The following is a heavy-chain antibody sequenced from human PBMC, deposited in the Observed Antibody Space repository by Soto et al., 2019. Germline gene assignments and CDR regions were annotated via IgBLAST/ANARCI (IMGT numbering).Heavy chain of an antibody. Sequence: GGSLRLSCVASGFTFGSYAMSWVRQAPGKGLEWVSIMSGDGDDTHHADSVKGRFTISRDNSRNTLYLQMNSLGVEDTAIYYCAKHFYGSGSYYFMDVWGQGTTVTVSS. CDR2: MSGDGDDT. V-gene: IGHV3-23*01. CDR1: GFTFGSYA. D-gene: IGHD3-10*01. CDR3: AKHFYGSGSYYFMDV. J-gene: IGHJ6*02.